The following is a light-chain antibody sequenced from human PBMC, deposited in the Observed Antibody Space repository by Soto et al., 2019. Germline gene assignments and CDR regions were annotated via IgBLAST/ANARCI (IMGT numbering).Light chain of an antibody. CDR2: EVS. V-gene: IGLV2-8*01. J-gene: IGLJ1*01. Sequence: QSALTQPPSASGSPGQSVTISCTGTSSDVGGYNYVSWYQQHPGKAPKLMIYEVSKRPSGVPDRCSGSKSGNTASLTVSGLQAEDEADYYCSSYAGSNTDVFGTGTKLTVL. CDR1: SSDVGGYNY. CDR3: SSYAGSNTDV.